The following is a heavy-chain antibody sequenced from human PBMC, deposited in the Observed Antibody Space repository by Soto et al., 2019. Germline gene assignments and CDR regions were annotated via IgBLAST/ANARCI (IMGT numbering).Heavy chain of an antibody. CDR3: VGEGRGSFDF. V-gene: IGHV3-23*01. Sequence: PGGSLRLSWAASGFIFTNYAMNWVRQAPGKGLEWVSVIGGRGNSAYYADSVQGRFTISRDNSKNTLSLQMSSLTADDTAIYYCVGEGRGSFDFWGRGTMVTVSS. CDR1: GFIFTNYA. J-gene: IGHJ3*01. CDR2: IGGRGNSA. D-gene: IGHD5-12*01.